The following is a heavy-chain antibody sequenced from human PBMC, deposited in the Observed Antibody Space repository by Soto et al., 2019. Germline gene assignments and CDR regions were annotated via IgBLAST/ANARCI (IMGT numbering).Heavy chain of an antibody. CDR3: ARGLGQSITIFGVVPSYNWFDP. J-gene: IGHJ5*02. CDR1: GYTFTSYD. V-gene: IGHV1-8*01. Sequence: ASVKVSCKVSGYTFTSYDINWVRQATGQGLEWMGWMNPNSGNTGYAQKFQGRVTMTRNTSISTAYMELSSLRSEDTAVYYCARGLGQSITIFGVVPSYNWFDPWGQGTLVTVSS. D-gene: IGHD3-3*01. CDR2: MNPNSGNT.